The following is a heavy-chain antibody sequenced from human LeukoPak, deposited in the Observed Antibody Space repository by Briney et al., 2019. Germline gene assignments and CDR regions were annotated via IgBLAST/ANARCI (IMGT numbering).Heavy chain of an antibody. D-gene: IGHD2-15*01. Sequence: GGSLRLSCAASGFTVTTNYMSWVRQAPGRGLEWIAVLISGATTRYADSVRGRFTISGDYSKNTLYLEMNYLRDADTAVYYCARDGGGGLDYWGQGTLVTVSS. CDR2: LISGATT. CDR3: ARDGGGGLDY. V-gene: IGHV3-66*01. J-gene: IGHJ4*02. CDR1: GFTVTTNY.